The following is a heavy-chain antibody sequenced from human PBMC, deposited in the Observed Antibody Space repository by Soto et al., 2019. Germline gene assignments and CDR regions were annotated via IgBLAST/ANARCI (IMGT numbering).Heavy chain of an antibody. Sequence: SETLSLTCTVSGASISSSYYWGWIRQPPGKGLEWIGSIYYSGSTYYNPSLKSRVTISVDTSKNQFSLKLSSVTAADTAVYYCARLSGGWYFDYWGQGTLVTVSS. D-gene: IGHD6-19*01. CDR1: GASISSSYY. J-gene: IGHJ4*02. CDR2: IYYSGST. V-gene: IGHV4-39*01. CDR3: ARLSGGWYFDY.